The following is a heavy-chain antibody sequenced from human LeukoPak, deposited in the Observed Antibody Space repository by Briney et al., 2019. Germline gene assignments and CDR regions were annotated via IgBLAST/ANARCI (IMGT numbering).Heavy chain of an antibody. V-gene: IGHV3-23*01. CDR2: ITTDGSRT. CDR1: GFTFSNYP. D-gene: IGHD4-17*01. Sequence: GGSLRLSCAASGFTFSNYPMNWVRQAPGKGLEWVSAITTDGSRTYNADSVKGRFTISRDNSKNTLYLQMNSLSAEDTAVYYCAKGNTVTPDYWGQGTLVTVSS. CDR3: AKGNTVTPDY. J-gene: IGHJ4*02.